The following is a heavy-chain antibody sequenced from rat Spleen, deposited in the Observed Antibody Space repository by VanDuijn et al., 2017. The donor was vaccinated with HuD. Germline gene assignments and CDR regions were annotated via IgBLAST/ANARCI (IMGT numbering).Heavy chain of an antibody. CDR3: ARRHYGYTDYFDY. Sequence: EVQLVASGGVLVQPGRSLKLSCAASGFPFSNYDMAWVRQAPTKGLEWIASISTTGRNTYYRDSVKGRFTVSRDNAKSTLYLQMDSLRSEDTATYYCARRHYGYTDYFDYWGQGVMVPVSS. CDR2: ISTTGRNT. J-gene: IGHJ2*01. D-gene: IGHD1-11*01. CDR1: GFPFSNYD. V-gene: IGHV5-25*01.